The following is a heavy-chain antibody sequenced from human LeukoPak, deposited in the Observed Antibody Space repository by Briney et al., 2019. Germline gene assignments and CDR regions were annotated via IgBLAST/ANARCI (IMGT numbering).Heavy chain of an antibody. CDR1: GFTFGDYA. CDR2: IRSKAYGGTT. D-gene: IGHD3-10*01. Sequence: GGSLRLSRTASGFTFGDYAMSWVRQAPGKGLEWVGFIRSKAYGGTTEYAASVKGRFTISRDDSKSIAYLQMNSLKTEDTAVYYCTRGTAMVRGVILYYYYYMDVWGKGTTVTVSS. J-gene: IGHJ6*03. V-gene: IGHV3-49*04. CDR3: TRGTAMVRGVILYYYYYMDV.